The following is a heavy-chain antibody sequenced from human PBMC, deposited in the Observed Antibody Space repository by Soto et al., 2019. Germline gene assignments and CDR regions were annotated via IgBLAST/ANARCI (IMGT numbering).Heavy chain of an antibody. CDR3: ARAEDPRNFDY. CDR1: GGSFSGYY. V-gene: IGHV4-34*01. J-gene: IGHJ4*02. D-gene: IGHD2-15*01. Sequence: TLSLTCAVYGGSFSGYYWSWIRQPPGKGLEWIGEINHSGSTNYNPSLKSRVTISVDTSKNQFSLKLSSVTAADTAVYYCARAEDPRNFDYWGQGTLVTVSS. CDR2: INHSGST.